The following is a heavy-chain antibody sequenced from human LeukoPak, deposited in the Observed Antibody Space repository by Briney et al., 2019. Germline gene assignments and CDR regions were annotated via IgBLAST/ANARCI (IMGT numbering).Heavy chain of an antibody. CDR1: GGTFSSYA. Sequence: ASVKVSCKASGGTFSSYAISWVRQAPGQGLEWMGRIIPIFGTANYAQKLQGRVTMTTDTSTSTAYMELRSLRSDDTAVYYCARDGAPVDYWGQGTLVTVSS. CDR3: ARDGAPVDY. CDR2: IIPIFGTA. J-gene: IGHJ4*02. D-gene: IGHD3-16*01. V-gene: IGHV1-69*05.